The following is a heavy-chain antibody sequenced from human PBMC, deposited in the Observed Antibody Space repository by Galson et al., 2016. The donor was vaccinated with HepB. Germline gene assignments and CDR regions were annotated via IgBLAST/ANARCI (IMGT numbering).Heavy chain of an antibody. J-gene: IGHJ4*02. D-gene: IGHD1-26*01. CDR2: IKQDGSEN. Sequence: LRLSCAASGFTFSIYWMSWVRQAPGKGLEWVANIKQDGSENYYVDSVKGRFTISRDNAKNSLYLQMNSLRAEDTAVYFCARDRSPLRAGSSYFDYWGQGTLVTVSS. CDR1: GFTFSIYW. CDR3: ARDRSPLRAGSSYFDY. V-gene: IGHV3-7*03.